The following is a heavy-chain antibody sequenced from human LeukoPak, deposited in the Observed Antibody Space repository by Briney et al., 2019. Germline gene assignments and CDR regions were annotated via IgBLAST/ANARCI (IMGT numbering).Heavy chain of an antibody. J-gene: IGHJ4*02. CDR2: ISSNGGST. Sequence: GGSLRLSCAASGFTFSSYAMHWVRQAPGKGLEYVSAISSNGGSTYYANSVKGRFTISRDNSKNTLYLQMGSLRAEDMAVYYCARRYCSGGSCSFPFDYWGQGTLVTVSS. CDR1: GFTFSSYA. CDR3: ARRYCSGGSCSFPFDY. V-gene: IGHV3-64*01. D-gene: IGHD2-15*01.